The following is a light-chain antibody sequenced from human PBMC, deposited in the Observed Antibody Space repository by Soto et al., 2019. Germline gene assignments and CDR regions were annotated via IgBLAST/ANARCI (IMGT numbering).Light chain of an antibody. CDR1: SSNIGAGFD. J-gene: IGLJ3*02. Sequence: QAVLTQPPSVSGAPGQRVTISCTGSSSNIGAGFDVHWYQQLPGTAPKLLIYGNLNRPSGVPERFSGSKSGTSASLAITGLHAEDEAEYYCQSYVSSLSVGVFGGGTKLTVL. V-gene: IGLV1-40*01. CDR2: GNL. CDR3: QSYVSSLSVGV.